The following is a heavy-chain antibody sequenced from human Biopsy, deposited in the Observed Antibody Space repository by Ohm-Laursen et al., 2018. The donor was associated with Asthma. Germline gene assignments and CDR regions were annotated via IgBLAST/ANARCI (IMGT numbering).Heavy chain of an antibody. Sequence: SDTLSLTCAVYGGSFSGYYWSWIRQPPGKGLEWIGEINHRGSTNYNPSLKSRVTISVDTSKNQFSLKLSSVTAADTAVYYCARITNDRIAAAGRYYYYGMDVWGQGTTVTVSS. CDR3: ARITNDRIAAAGRYYYYGMDV. CDR2: INHRGST. V-gene: IGHV4-34*01. D-gene: IGHD6-13*01. J-gene: IGHJ6*02. CDR1: GGSFSGYY.